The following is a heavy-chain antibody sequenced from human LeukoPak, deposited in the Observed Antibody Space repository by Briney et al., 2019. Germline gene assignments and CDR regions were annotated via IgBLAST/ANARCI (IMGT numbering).Heavy chain of an antibody. D-gene: IGHD6-13*01. CDR3: ARDRTTSSWYEVPY. CDR1: GGSISSGGYY. V-gene: IGHV4-30-2*01. Sequence: PSETLSLTCTVSGGSISSGGYYWSWIRQPPGKGLEWIGYISHSGSTYYNPSLKSRVTISVDRSKNQFSLKLSSVTAADTAVYYCARDRTTSSWYEVPYWGQGTLVTVSS. J-gene: IGHJ4*02. CDR2: ISHSGST.